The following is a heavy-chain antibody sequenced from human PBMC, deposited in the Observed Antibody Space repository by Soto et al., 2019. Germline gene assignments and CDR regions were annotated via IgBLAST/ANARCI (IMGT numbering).Heavy chain of an antibody. CDR3: AKNGYGSDVLWWFDP. CDR2: IRTSSDNT. D-gene: IGHD5-12*01. Sequence: GGSLRLSGFASGWTCSNYGMSWLRQALGTGLEWVSAIRTSSDNTYYADSVRGRFTISRDNAKNTLSLQMDSLRAEETAVYYCAKNGYGSDVLWWFDPWGQGTLVTVSS. CDR1: GWTCSNYG. V-gene: IGHV3-23*01. J-gene: IGHJ5*02.